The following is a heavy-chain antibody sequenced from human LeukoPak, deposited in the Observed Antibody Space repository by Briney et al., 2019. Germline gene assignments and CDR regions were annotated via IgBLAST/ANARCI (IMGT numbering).Heavy chain of an antibody. CDR2: INHSGST. V-gene: IGHV4-34*01. CDR3: ARAFYDFWSGYPGGMDV. D-gene: IGHD3-3*01. J-gene: IGHJ6*02. Sequence: SETLSLTCAVYGGSFSSYYWSWIRQPPGKGLEWIGEINHSGSTNYNPSLKSRVTISVDTSKNQFSLKLSSVTAADTAVYYCARAFYDFWSGYPGGMDVWGQGTTVTVSS. CDR1: GGSFSSYY.